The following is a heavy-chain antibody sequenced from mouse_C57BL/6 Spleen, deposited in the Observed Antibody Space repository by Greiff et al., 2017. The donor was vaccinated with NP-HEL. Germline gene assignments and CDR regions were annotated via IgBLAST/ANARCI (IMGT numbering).Heavy chain of an antibody. CDR1: GFNIKNTY. J-gene: IGHJ3*01. D-gene: IGHD3-2*02. Sequence: VQLKESVAELVRPGASVKLSCTASGFNIKNTYMHWVKQRPEQGLEWIGRIDPANGNTKYAPKFQGKATITADTSSNTAYLQLSSLTSEDTAIYYCARLAAQATNWFAYWGQGTLVTVSA. V-gene: IGHV14-3*01. CDR2: IDPANGNT. CDR3: ARLAAQATNWFAY.